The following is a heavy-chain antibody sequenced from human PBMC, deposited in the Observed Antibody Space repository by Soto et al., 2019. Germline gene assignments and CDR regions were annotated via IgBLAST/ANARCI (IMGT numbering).Heavy chain of an antibody. CDR3: ARGIAAAGTFGFDP. CDR2: INHSGST. J-gene: IGHJ5*02. CDR1: GGSFSGYY. V-gene: IGHV4-34*01. D-gene: IGHD6-13*01. Sequence: SETLSLTCAVYGGSFSGYYWSWIRQPPGKGLEWIGEINHSGSTNYNPSLKSRVTISVDTSKNQFSLKLSSVTAADTAVYYCARGIAAAGTFGFDPWGQGTLVTVSS.